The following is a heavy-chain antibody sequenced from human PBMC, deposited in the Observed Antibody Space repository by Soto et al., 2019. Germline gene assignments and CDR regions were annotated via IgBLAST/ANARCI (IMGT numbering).Heavy chain of an antibody. V-gene: IGHV4-34*01. CDR1: GGSFSGYY. J-gene: IGHJ6*02. CDR2: VHPSGST. CDR3: ARGKPSGYRFGPRNFFYYGLNV. Sequence: PSETMSLTWALYGGSFSGYYWASVRQSPDKGLEWIGEVHPSGSTDYNPSLKSRLTLSLDTSKNQFSLEVASVTAADTAVYFCARGKPSGYRFGPRNFFYYGLNVWGPGTTVTVSS. D-gene: IGHD5-18*01.